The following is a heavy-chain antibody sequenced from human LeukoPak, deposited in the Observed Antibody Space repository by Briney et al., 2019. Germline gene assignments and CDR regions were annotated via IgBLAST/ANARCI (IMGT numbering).Heavy chain of an antibody. V-gene: IGHV3-15*01. D-gene: IGHD6-19*01. J-gene: IGHJ4*02. CDR2: IKSKRDGGTT. Sequence: GGSLRLSCAVSGFTFSNGWMSWVRQAPGKGLEWVGRIKSKRDGGTTDYAAPVNGRFTISRDDSKNTLYLQMNSLKTEDTAVYYCVRNLAVAGTCFDSWGQGTLVTVSS. CDR3: VRNLAVAGTCFDS. CDR1: GFTFSNGW.